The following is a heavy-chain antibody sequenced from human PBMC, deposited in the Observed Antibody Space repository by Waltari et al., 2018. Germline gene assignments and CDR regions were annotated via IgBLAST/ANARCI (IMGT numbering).Heavy chain of an antibody. CDR3: ARWRSIAFWYFEL. V-gene: IGHV3-66*02. Sequence: EVRLVESGGDLVRPGGSRRLSCTASGFDINYNYMTWVRQAPGKGLEWVSVIYAVGDTYYADSVKGRFTISRDTSKNEVFLQMNDVRAEDTAVYYCARWRSIAFWYFELWGRGTLVTVSS. CDR1: GFDINYNY. CDR2: IYAVGDT. J-gene: IGHJ2*01. D-gene: IGHD3-3*02.